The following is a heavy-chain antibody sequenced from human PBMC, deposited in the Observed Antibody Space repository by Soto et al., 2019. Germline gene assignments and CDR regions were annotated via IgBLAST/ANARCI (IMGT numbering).Heavy chain of an antibody. CDR1: GGSISSYY. CDR3: ARLSYSSSSTSYYYYYGMDV. CDR2: IYYSGST. V-gene: IGHV4-59*01. Sequence: PSETLSLTFTVSGGSISSYYWSWIRQPPGKGLEWIGYIYYSGSTNYNPSLKSRVTISVDTSKNQFSLKLSSLRSEDTAVYYCARLSYSSSSTSYYYYYGMDVWGQGTTVTVSS. J-gene: IGHJ6*02. D-gene: IGHD6-6*01.